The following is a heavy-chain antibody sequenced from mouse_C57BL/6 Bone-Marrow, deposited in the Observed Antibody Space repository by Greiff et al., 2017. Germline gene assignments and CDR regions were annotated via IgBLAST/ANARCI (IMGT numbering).Heavy chain of an antibody. D-gene: IGHD2-4*01. V-gene: IGHV5-4*01. Sequence: VQLQQSGGGLVKPGGSLKLSCAASGFTFSSYAMSWVRQTPEKRLEWVATISDGGSYTYYPDNVKGRFTISRDNAKNNLYLQMSHLKSEDTAMYDCARGGITPAWFAYWGQGTLVTVSA. CDR2: ISDGGSYT. J-gene: IGHJ3*01. CDR3: ARGGITPAWFAY. CDR1: GFTFSSYA.